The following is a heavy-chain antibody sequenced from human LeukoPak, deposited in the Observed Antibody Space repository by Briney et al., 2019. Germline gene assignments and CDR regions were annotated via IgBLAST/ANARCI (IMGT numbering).Heavy chain of an antibody. V-gene: IGHV1-2*02. J-gene: IGHJ4*02. D-gene: IGHD3-10*01. Sequence: GASVKVSCKASGYTFTGYYIHWVRQAPGQGLEWMGWINPNSGATNYAQNFQGRITLTRDTSITIAYMELSRLRSDDTAVYYCARVGLYGSGSHLCYWGQGSLVTVSS. CDR1: GYTFTGYY. CDR3: ARVGLYGSGSHLCY. CDR2: INPNSGAT.